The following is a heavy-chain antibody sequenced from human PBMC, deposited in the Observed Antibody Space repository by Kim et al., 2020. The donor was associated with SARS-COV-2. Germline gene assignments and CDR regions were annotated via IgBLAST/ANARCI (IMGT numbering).Heavy chain of an antibody. CDR2: INHSGST. CDR1: GGSFSGYY. CDR3: ARGRNSGYSSSWYSN. D-gene: IGHD6-13*01. Sequence: SETLSLTCAVYGGSFSGYYWSWIRQPPGKGLEWIGEINHSGSTNYNPSLKSRVTISVDTSKNQFSLKLSSVTAADTAVYYCARGRNSGYSSSWYSNWGQGTLVTVSS. J-gene: IGHJ4*02. V-gene: IGHV4-34*01.